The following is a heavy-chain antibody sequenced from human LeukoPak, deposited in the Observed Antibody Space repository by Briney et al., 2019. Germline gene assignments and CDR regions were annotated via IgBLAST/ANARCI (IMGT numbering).Heavy chain of an antibody. J-gene: IGHJ4*02. Sequence: PSATLSLTCSVYGGSFSGHFWSWIRQPPGKGLEWIGEVNHSGATNYNPSLKSRVTISVDTSKNQFSLRLTSVSAADTGVYYCATPTRGGIAVTGTFGHWGQGTQVTVSS. V-gene: IGHV4-34*01. CDR2: VNHSGAT. D-gene: IGHD6-19*01. CDR1: GGSFSGHF. CDR3: ATPTRGGIAVTGTFGH.